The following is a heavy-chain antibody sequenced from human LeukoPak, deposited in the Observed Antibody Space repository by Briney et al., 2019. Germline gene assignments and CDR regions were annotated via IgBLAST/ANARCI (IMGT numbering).Heavy chain of an antibody. V-gene: IGHV3-21*01. D-gene: IGHD3-9*01. CDR3: AREMDDILTGYGLDY. CDR1: GFTFTNYA. CDR2: ISSTGSYI. J-gene: IGHJ4*02. Sequence: GGSLRLSCAASGFTFTNYAMSWVRQAPGKGLEWVSSISSTGSYIFYADSVKGRFTISRDNAKNSLYLQMNSLRAKDTAVYYCAREMDDILTGYGLDYWGQGTLVTVSS.